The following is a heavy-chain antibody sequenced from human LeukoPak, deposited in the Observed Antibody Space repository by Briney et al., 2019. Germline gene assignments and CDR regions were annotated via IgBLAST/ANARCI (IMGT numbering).Heavy chain of an antibody. CDR2: ISGSGGST. CDR1: GFTLTSNA. V-gene: IGHV3-23*01. J-gene: IGHJ4*02. CDR3: AKGVAYYDSSGKPSYYFDY. D-gene: IGHD3-22*01. Sequence: GGSLRLSCAASGFTLTSNAMSWVRQAPGKGLEWVSAISGSGGSTYYADSVKGRFTISRDNPKNTLYLQINSLRAEDTAVYYCAKGVAYYDSSGKPSYYFDYWGQGTLVTVSS.